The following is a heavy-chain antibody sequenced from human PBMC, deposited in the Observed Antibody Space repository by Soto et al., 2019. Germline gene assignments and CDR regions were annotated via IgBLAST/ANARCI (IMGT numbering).Heavy chain of an antibody. CDR1: DGSVRNNY. CDR2: FHPSGTT. V-gene: IGHV4-34*02. D-gene: IGHD1-26*01. J-gene: IGHJ4*02. CDR3: AIGQEWDNVCH. Sequence: QAQLQLWGAGLLKPSETLSLTCGISDGSVRNNYWTWIRQPPAQGLEWMGEFHPSGTTYYSPSLKGLVSLSIDTSRDEFSLKVGSVTAAHTAVYFCAIGQEWDNVCHWGQGTLGTVFS.